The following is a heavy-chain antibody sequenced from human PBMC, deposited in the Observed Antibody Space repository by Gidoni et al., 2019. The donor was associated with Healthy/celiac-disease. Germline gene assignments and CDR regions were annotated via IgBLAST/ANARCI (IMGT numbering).Heavy chain of an antibody. J-gene: IGHJ1*01. D-gene: IGHD6-13*01. V-gene: IGHV3-7*03. CDR3: ARDGGSSSWYSYFQH. CDR2: IKQDGSEK. Sequence: EVQLVESGGGLVQPGGSLRLSCAASGFTFSSYWMSWVRQAPGKGLEWVANIKQDGSEKYYVDSVKGRFTISRDNAKNSLYLQMNSLRAEDTAVYYCARDGGSSSWYSYFQHWGQGTLVTVSS. CDR1: GFTFSSYW.